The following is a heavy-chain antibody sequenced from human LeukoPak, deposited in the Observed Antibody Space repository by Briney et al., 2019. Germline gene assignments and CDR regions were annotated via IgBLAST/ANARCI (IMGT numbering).Heavy chain of an antibody. CDR3: AREDIVVVPAANDAFDI. CDR1: GYTFTGYY. Sequence: ASVKVSCKASGYTFTGYYMHWVRQAPGQGLEWMGWINPNSGGTNYAQKFQGRVTMTRDTSISTAYMELSRLRSDDTAVYYCAREDIVVVPAANDAFDIWGQGTMVTVSS. V-gene: IGHV1-2*02. CDR2: INPNSGGT. D-gene: IGHD2-2*01. J-gene: IGHJ3*02.